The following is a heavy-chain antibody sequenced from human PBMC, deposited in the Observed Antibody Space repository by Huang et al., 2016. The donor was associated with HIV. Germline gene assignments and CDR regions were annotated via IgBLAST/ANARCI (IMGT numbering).Heavy chain of an antibody. J-gene: IGHJ4*02. CDR1: GFTFSTYW. V-gene: IGHV3-74*01. Sequence: EVQLVESGGGQVQPGGSLRLSCAASGFTFSTYWRHWVRQAPGKGLEGVSRRNGDGSSTSYADSVKGRVTISRDNAKNTLYLQRNSLRAEDTATYYGSKNTFGDHDNWGQGTLVTVSS. CDR3: SKNTFGDHDN. CDR2: RNGDGSST. D-gene: IGHD3-10*01.